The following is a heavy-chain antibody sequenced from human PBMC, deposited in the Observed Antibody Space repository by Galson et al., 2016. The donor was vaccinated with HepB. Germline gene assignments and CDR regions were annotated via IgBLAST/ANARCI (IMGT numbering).Heavy chain of an antibody. V-gene: IGHV4-59*01. Sequence: ETLSLTCTVSGGSISTYYWSWIRQSPQKGLEWIAYIYYNGRTNYNPSLQSRVTLSIDTPKNQFSLNLMFVTAADTAIYYCAMMRKATFFGDFSGYLMDHWGQGTLVTVSS. D-gene: IGHD3-22*01. CDR3: AMMRKATFFGDFSGYLMDH. CDR1: GGSISTYY. CDR2: IYYNGRT. J-gene: IGHJ4*02.